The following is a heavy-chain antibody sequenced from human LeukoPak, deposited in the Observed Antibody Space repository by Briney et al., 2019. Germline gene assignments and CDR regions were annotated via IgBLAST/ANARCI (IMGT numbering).Heavy chain of an antibody. CDR3: VISHSGDYNFDS. CDR1: GFTFSNYA. J-gene: IGHJ4*02. CDR2: ISSNVGST. V-gene: IGHV3-64D*09. D-gene: IGHD3-22*01. Sequence: PRGSLRLSCSPSGFTFSNYAMHWVRQAPGKGLEYVSAISSNVGSTYYADSVKGRFTISRDNSKNMLYLQMSSLGAEDTAIYYCVISHSGDYNFDSWGQGTLVTVSS.